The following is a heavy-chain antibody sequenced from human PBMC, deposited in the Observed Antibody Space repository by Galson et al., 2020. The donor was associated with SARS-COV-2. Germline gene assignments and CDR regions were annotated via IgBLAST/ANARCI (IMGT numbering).Heavy chain of an antibody. J-gene: IGHJ1*01. Sequence: NSGGSLRLSCAASGFTFSSYYMNWVRQAPGKGLEWVASVSSSSTYMHYADSLKGRITISRDNARNSLYLQMTSLRADDTAFCFCARGAWELRGGYFQKWGQGTLVTVSS. CDR1: GFTFSSYY. CDR2: VSSSSTYM. CDR3: ARGAWELRGGYFQK. V-gene: IGHV3-21*01. D-gene: IGHD1-26*01.